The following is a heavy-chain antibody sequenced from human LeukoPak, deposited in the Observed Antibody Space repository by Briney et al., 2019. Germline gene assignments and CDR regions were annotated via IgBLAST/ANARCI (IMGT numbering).Heavy chain of an antibody. CDR3: ARDPSAGYSHGIDY. CDR2: ISISGNAI. V-gene: IGHV3-48*03. CDR1: GFTFSSYE. J-gene: IGHJ4*02. Sequence: GGSLRLSCAASGFTFSSYEMIWVRQAPGKGLECISYISISGNAIYYADSVEGRFTISRDNAKNSLYLQMNSLRAEDTAVYYCARDPSAGYSHGIDYWGQGILVTVSS. D-gene: IGHD5-18*01.